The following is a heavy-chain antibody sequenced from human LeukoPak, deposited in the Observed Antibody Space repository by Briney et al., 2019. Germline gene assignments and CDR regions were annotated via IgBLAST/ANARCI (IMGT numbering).Heavy chain of an antibody. J-gene: IGHJ4*02. CDR2: ISSSSSYI. V-gene: IGHV3-21*01. D-gene: IGHD1/OR15-1a*01. CDR1: GFTFSSYS. Sequence: PGGSLRLSCAASGFTFSSYSMNWVRQAPGKGLEWVSSISSSSSYIYYADSVKGRFTISRDNAKNSLYLQMNSLRAEDTAVYYCARVTNHSGVHDYWGQGTLVTVSS. CDR3: ARVTNHSGVHDY.